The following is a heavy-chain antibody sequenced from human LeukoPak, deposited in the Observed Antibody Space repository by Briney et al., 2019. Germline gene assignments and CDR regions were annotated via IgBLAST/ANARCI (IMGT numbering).Heavy chain of an antibody. CDR2: IKSDGRSGA. Sequence: GGSLRLFCAASGFTFSNYWMHWVRQVPGKGLVWVSRIKSDGRSGATYADSVKGRFTISRDNAKNTLYLQMSSLRADDTAVYYCARGGSPPEALGDTFDIWGQGTMITVSS. CDR3: ARGGSPPEALGDTFDI. D-gene: IGHD1-26*01. CDR1: GFTFSNYW. J-gene: IGHJ3*02. V-gene: IGHV3-74*01.